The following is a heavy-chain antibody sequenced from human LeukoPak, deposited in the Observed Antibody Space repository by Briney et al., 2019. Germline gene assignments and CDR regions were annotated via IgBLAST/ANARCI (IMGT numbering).Heavy chain of an antibody. V-gene: IGHV3-30-3*01. D-gene: IGHD3-22*01. CDR2: ISYDGSNK. CDR1: GFTFSSYA. CDR3: AREDDSNTFDY. Sequence: GGSLRLSCAASGFTFSSYAMHWVRQAPGKGLEWVAVISYDGSNKYYADSVKGRFTTSRDNSKNTLYLQMNSLRAEDTAVYYCAREDDSNTFDYWGQGTLVTVSS. J-gene: IGHJ4*02.